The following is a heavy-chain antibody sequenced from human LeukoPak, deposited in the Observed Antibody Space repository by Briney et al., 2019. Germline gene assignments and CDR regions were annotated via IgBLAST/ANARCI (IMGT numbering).Heavy chain of an antibody. CDR1: GGTFSSYA. Sequence: ASVKVSCKASGGTFSSYAISWVRQAPGQGLEWMGGIIPIFGTANYAQKFQGRVTITADKSTSTAYMELRSLRSDDTAVYYCARRSGSYYWDAFDIWGQGTMVTVSS. V-gene: IGHV1-69*06. D-gene: IGHD1-26*01. J-gene: IGHJ3*02. CDR2: IIPIFGTA. CDR3: ARRSGSYYWDAFDI.